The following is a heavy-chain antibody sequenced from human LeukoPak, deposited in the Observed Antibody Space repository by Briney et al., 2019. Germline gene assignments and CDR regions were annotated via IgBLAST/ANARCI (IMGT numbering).Heavy chain of an antibody. Sequence: PSETLSLTCAVSGGSISSSNWWSWVRQPPGKGLEWIGEIYHSGSTNYNPSLKSRVTISVDKSKNQFSLKLSSVTAADTAVYYCARDRITMIVVVPSLGAFDIWGQGTMVTVSS. CDR1: GGSISSSNW. CDR3: ARDRITMIVVVPSLGAFDI. V-gene: IGHV4-4*02. J-gene: IGHJ3*02. D-gene: IGHD3-22*01. CDR2: IYHSGST.